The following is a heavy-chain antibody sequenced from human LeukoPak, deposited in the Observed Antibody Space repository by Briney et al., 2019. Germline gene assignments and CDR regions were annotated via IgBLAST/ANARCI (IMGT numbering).Heavy chain of an antibody. V-gene: IGHV3-23*01. J-gene: IGHJ3*02. CDR1: GFTFSSYA. D-gene: IGHD5-18*01. Sequence: GGSLRLSCAASGFTFSSYAMSWVRQAPGKGLEWVSAISGSGGSTYYADSVKGRFTISRDNAKNSLYLQMNSLRAEDTAVYYCARERYSYGYDIWGQGTMVTVSS. CDR3: ARERYSYGYDI. CDR2: ISGSGGST.